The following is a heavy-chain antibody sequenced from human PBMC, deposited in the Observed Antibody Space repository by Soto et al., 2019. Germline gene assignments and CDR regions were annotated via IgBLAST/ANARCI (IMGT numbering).Heavy chain of an antibody. V-gene: IGHV2-26*01. Sequence: QVTLKESGPVLVKPTETLTLTCTVSGFSLSNARMGVSWIRQPPGKALEWLAHIFSNDENSYSTSLKSRLTISKYNSKCQVVLTMTNMDPVDTAKYYCVLVFITTYYYYGMDVWGQGTTVTVSS. CDR3: VLVFITTYYYYGMDV. D-gene: IGHD3-22*01. CDR2: IFSNDEN. J-gene: IGHJ6*02. CDR1: GFSLSNARMG.